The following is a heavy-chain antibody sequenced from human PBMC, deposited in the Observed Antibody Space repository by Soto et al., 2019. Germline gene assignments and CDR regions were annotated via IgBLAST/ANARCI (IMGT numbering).Heavy chain of an antibody. CDR2: IYYSGST. CDR3: ARGMWDRWRFYP. V-gene: IGHV4-59*01. Sequence: QVQLEESGPGLVKPSETLSLTCTVSGGSISTYYWSWIRQPQGQGLEWIGYIYYSGSTNYNPSLKSQGTRTVDTSKNQLSFTLSYVTAEDTAVYYCARGMWDRWRFYPWGQGTLVTVSS. D-gene: IGHD1-26*01. CDR1: GGSISTYY. J-gene: IGHJ5*02.